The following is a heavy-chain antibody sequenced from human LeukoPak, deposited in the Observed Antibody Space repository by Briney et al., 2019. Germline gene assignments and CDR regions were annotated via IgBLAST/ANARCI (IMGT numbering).Heavy chain of an antibody. CDR1: VFTFSSYA. V-gene: IGHV3-21*04. CDR2: ISSSSSYI. CDR3: VGFDY. J-gene: IGHJ4*02. Sequence: GGSLRLSCAASVFTFSSYAMNWVRQAPGKGLEWVSSISSSSSYIYYADSVKGRFTISRGNAKSSLYLQMNSLRVEDTAVYYCVGFDYWGQGTLVTVSS.